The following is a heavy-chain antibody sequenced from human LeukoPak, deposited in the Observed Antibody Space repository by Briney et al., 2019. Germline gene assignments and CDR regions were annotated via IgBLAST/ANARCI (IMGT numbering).Heavy chain of an antibody. Sequence: ASVKVSCKVSGYTFTSYGISWVRQAPGQGLEWMGWISAYNGNTNYAQKLQGRVTMTTDTSTSTAYMELRSLRSDDTAVYYCARDQTYYGSGSYYGYWGQGTLVTVSS. V-gene: IGHV1-18*01. D-gene: IGHD3-10*01. CDR3: ARDQTYYGSGSYYGY. J-gene: IGHJ4*02. CDR2: ISAYNGNT. CDR1: GYTFTSYG.